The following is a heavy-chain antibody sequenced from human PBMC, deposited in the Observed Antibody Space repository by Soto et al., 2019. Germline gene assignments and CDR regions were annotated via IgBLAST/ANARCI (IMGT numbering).Heavy chain of an antibody. Sequence: QVQLVQSGAEVKKPGASVKVSCKASGYTFTSYGISWVRQAPGQGLEWMGWISAYNGNTNYAQKLQGRVTMTTDTSTSRAYMELRSLRSADTALYYCARDPPYSSGWYAGFDTWGQGTLVTVSS. CDR1: GYTFTSYG. CDR2: ISAYNGNT. V-gene: IGHV1-18*01. D-gene: IGHD6-19*01. J-gene: IGHJ5*02. CDR3: ARDPPYSSGWYAGFDT.